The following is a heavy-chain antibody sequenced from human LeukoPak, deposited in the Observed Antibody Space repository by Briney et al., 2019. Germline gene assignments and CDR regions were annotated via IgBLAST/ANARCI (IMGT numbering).Heavy chain of an antibody. CDR3: ARDMGDYAALGY. J-gene: IGHJ4*02. V-gene: IGHV4-61*01. CDR1: GGSISSSSYY. Sequence: SETLSLTCTVSGGSISSSSYYWSWIRQPPGKGLEWIGYIYYSGSTNYNPSLKSRVTISVDTSKNQFSLKLSSVTAADTAVYYCARDMGDYAALGYWGQGTLVTVSS. CDR2: IYYSGST. D-gene: IGHD4-17*01.